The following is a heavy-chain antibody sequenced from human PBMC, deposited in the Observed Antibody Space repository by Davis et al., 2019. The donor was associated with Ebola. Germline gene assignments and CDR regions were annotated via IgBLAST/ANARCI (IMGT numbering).Heavy chain of an antibody. D-gene: IGHD3-22*01. Sequence: PRGSLRLSCAASGFTFSSYAMSWVRQAPGKGLEWVSAISGSGGSTYYADSVKGRFTISRDNSKNTLYLQMNSLRAEDTAVYNCAKDRSYYDSSGFLLWGQGTLVTVSS. J-gene: IGHJ4*02. CDR1: GFTFSSYA. CDR2: ISGSGGST. CDR3: AKDRSYYDSSGFLL. V-gene: IGHV3-23*01.